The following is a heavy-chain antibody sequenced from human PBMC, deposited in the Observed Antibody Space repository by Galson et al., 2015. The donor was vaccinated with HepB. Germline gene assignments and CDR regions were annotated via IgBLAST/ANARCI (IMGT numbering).Heavy chain of an antibody. CDR3: ARDRGGSDYGDNSYYFDY. CDR2: TYYRSKWYH. D-gene: IGHD4-23*01. CDR1: GDSVSSNSAA. Sequence: CAISGDSVSSNSAAWNWIRQSPSRGLEWLGRTYYRSKWYHDYAISVKSRITINPDTSKNQFSLQLNSVTPEDTAVYYCARDRGGSDYGDNSYYFDYWGQGTLVTVSS. V-gene: IGHV6-1*01. J-gene: IGHJ4*02.